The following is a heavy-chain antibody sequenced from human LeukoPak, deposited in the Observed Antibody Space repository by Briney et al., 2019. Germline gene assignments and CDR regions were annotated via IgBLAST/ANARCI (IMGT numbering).Heavy chain of an antibody. CDR1: GGSFSGYY. J-gene: IGHJ6*03. V-gene: IGHV4-34*01. D-gene: IGHD6-13*01. CDR2: INHSEST. CDR3: ARSYSSSWYPTYYYYYMDV. Sequence: PSETLSLTCAVYGGSFSGYYWSWIRQPPGKGLEWIGEINHSESTNYNPSLKSRVTISVDTSKNQFSLKLSSMTAADTAVYYCARSYSSSWYPTYYYYYMDVWGKGTTVTVSS.